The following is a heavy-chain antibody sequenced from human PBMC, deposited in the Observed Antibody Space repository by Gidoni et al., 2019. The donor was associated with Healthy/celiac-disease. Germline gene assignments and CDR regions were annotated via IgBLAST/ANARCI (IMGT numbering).Heavy chain of an antibody. CDR2: IWYDGSNK. V-gene: IGHV3-33*01. D-gene: IGHD3-10*01. J-gene: IGHJ3*02. Sequence: QVQLVESGGGVVQPGRSRRLSCAASGFTFSSYGMHWVRQAPGKGLEWVAVIWYDGSNKYYADSVKGRFTISRDNSKNTLYLQMNSLRAEDTAVYYCAREQELWFGEGDAFDIWGQGTMVTVSS. CDR3: AREQELWFGEGDAFDI. CDR1: GFTFSSYG.